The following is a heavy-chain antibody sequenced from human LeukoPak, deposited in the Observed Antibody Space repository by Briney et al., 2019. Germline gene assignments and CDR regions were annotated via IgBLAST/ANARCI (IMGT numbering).Heavy chain of an antibody. V-gene: IGHV1-2*02. Sequence: ASVKVSYKASGYTFTGYFMHWVRQAPTQGLEWMGWVNPNNSGTFYSQKFQGRITMTRDTSISTAYMELSRLTSDDTAMYFCAIIPAAPMHNPNAVDIWGQGTMVTVSS. CDR1: GYTFTGYF. J-gene: IGHJ3*02. CDR3: AIIPAAPMHNPNAVDI. D-gene: IGHD2-2*01. CDR2: VNPNNSGT.